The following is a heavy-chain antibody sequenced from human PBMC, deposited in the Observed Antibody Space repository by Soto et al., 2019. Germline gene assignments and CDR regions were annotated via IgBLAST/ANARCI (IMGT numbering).Heavy chain of an antibody. CDR1: GYTFTGYY. CDR2: INPNSGGT. D-gene: IGHD4-4*01. CDR3: ARDGIPRGYSNGDYYYYYGMDV. Sequence: ASVKVSCKASGYTFTGYYMHWVRQAPGQGLEWMGWINPNSGGTNYAQKFQGRVTMTRDTSISTAYMELSRLRSDDTAVYYCARDGIPRGYSNGDYYYYYGMDVWGQGTTVTVSS. J-gene: IGHJ6*02. V-gene: IGHV1-2*02.